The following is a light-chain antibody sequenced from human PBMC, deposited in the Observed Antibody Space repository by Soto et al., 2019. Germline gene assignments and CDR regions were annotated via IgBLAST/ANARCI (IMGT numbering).Light chain of an antibody. J-gene: IGLJ2*01. CDR1: SSNIGSNT. CDR2: SNN. Sequence: QSVLTQTPSASGTPGQRVTISCSGSSSNIGSNTVNWYQQLPGTAPKLLIYSNNQRPSGVPDRFSGSKSGTSASLAISGLQSEGEADYYCAAWDDSLNGHVVFGGGTKVTVL. V-gene: IGLV1-44*01. CDR3: AAWDDSLNGHVV.